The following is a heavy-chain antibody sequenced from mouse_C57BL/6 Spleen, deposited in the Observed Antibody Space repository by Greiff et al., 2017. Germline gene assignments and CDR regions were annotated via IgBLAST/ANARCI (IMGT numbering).Heavy chain of an antibody. V-gene: IGHV1-80*01. CDR1: GYAFSSYW. Sequence: QVQLQQSGAELVKPGASVKISCKASGYAFSSYWLHWVKQRPGKGLEWIGHIYPGDGDTNYNGQFKGKATLTADKSSSTAYMHLSRLTSEDSAVYFCSSYYGSYVAFADWGQGTLVTVSA. CDR3: SSYYGSYVAFAD. D-gene: IGHD2-1*01. CDR2: IYPGDGDT. J-gene: IGHJ3*01.